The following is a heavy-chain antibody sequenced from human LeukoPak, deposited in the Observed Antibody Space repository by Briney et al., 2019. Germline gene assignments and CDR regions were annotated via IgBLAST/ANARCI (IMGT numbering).Heavy chain of an antibody. CDR3: ARWAGSGTFFDF. CDR1: GFTFSSYS. CDR2: ISSSSSYI. V-gene: IGHV3-21*01. Sequence: GGSLRLSCAASGFTFSSYSMNWVRQAPGKGLEWVSSISSSSSYIYYADSVKGRFTISRDNAKNSVDLQMHSLRAEDTAVYYCARWAGSGTFFDFWGQGTLVTVSS. D-gene: IGHD1-7*01. J-gene: IGHJ4*02.